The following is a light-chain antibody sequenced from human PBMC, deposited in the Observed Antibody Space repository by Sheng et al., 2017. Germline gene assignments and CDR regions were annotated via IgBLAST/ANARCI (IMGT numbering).Light chain of an antibody. CDR3: CSYAGSSTFYV. CDR1: SSDVGGYNY. V-gene: IGLV2-23*01. Sequence: QSALTQPPSASGSPGQSVTISCTGTSSDVGGYNYVSWYQQHPGKAPKLMIYEGSKRPSGVSNRFSGSKSGNTASLTISGLQAEDEADYYCCSYAGSSTFYVFGTGTKVTVL. CDR2: EGS. J-gene: IGLJ1*01.